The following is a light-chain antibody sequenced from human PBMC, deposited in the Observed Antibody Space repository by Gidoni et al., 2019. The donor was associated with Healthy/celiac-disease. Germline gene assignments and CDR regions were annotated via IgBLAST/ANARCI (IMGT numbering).Light chain of an antibody. V-gene: IGKV3-11*01. CDR1: QSVSSY. Sequence: EIVLTQSPATLSLSPGERATLSCRASQSVSSYLAWYQQKPGQAPRLLIYDASNRATGIPARFSGSGSGTDFTLTISSLEPEAFAVSYCPLRSNLPPTVGQGTKVEIK. CDR3: PLRSNLPPT. J-gene: IGKJ1*01. CDR2: DAS.